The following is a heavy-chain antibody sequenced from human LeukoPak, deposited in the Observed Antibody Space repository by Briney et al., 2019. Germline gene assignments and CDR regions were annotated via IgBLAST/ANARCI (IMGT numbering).Heavy chain of an antibody. Sequence: PSETLSLTCTVSGGSISSSSYYWGWIRQPPGKGLEWIGSIYYSGSTYYNPSLKSRVTISVDTSKNQFSLKLSSVTAADTAVYYCARTRDITIFQKFFDYWGQGTLVTVSS. CDR3: ARTRDITIFQKFFDY. CDR1: GGSISSSSYY. CDR2: IYYSGST. J-gene: IGHJ4*02. D-gene: IGHD3-9*01. V-gene: IGHV4-39*07.